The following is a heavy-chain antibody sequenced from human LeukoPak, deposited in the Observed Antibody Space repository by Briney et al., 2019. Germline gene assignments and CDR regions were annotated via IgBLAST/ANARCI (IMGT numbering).Heavy chain of an antibody. CDR2: ISYDGSNK. V-gene: IGHV3-30-3*01. J-gene: IGHJ4*02. CDR3: ARDYYDSSGFDY. CDR1: GFTFSSYA. D-gene: IGHD3-22*01. Sequence: GGSLRLSCAASGFTFSSYAMHWVRQAPGKGLEWVAVISYDGSNKYYADSVKGRFTISRDNSKNTLYLQMNSLRAEDTAVYYCARDYYDSSGFDYWGQGTLVTVSS.